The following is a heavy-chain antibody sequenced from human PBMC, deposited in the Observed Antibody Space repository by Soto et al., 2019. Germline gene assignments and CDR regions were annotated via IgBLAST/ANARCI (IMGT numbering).Heavy chain of an antibody. CDR2: IFNSGST. CDR3: ARTEYYTIGHDY. CDR1: GAYLSTDY. Sequence: QVQLQESGPGLVRPSETLSLTCTVSGAYLSTDYWSWIRQPPGKRPEWIGYIFNSGSTNQNPSLKSRVSISMDTSRNQFSLRLRSVTAADTAVYYCARTEYYTIGHDYWGPGTLVTVSS. D-gene: IGHD3-3*01. J-gene: IGHJ4*02. V-gene: IGHV4-59*01.